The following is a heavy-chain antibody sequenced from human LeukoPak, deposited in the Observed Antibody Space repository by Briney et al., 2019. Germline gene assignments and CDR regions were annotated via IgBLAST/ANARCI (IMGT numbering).Heavy chain of an antibody. V-gene: IGHV3-48*02. CDR2: ISSNSNLI. D-gene: IGHD3-10*01. J-gene: IGHJ3*02. CDR3: ARSRIGGSGTFGAFDI. CDR1: GFTFSSYS. Sequence: GGSLRLSCAASGFTFSSYSMNWVRQAPGKGLEWVSYISSNSNLIYYADSVKGRFTISRDNAKNSLYLQMNSLRDEDTAVYYCARSRIGGSGTFGAFDIWGQGTMVTASS.